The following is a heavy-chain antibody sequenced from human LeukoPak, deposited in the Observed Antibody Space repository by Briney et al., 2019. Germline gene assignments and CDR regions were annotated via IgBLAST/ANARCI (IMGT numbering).Heavy chain of an antibody. Sequence: PGGSLRLSCAASGFTFSSYSMNWVRQAPGKGLEWVSSISSSSSYIYYADSVKGRFTISRDNAKNSLYLQMNSLRAEDTAVYYCARDSGGNYDFWSGRSYMDVWGKGTTVTVSS. CDR2: ISSSSSYI. CDR1: GFTFSSYS. CDR3: ARDSGGNYDFWSGRSYMDV. J-gene: IGHJ6*03. D-gene: IGHD3-3*01. V-gene: IGHV3-21*01.